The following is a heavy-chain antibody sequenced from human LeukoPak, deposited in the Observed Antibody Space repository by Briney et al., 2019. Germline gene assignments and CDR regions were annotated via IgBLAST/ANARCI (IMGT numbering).Heavy chain of an antibody. CDR1: GFTFTNYW. CDR2: IYPGDSDT. J-gene: IGHJ4*02. CDR3: ARHPRGRYSGYDFDY. V-gene: IGHV5-51*01. Sequence: SGESLKISCKGSGFTFTNYWIAWVRQMPGKGLEWMGIIYPGDSDTRYSPSFQGQVTISADKSISTAYLQWSSLKASDTAMYYCARHPRGRYSGYDFDYWGQGTLVTVSS. D-gene: IGHD5-12*01.